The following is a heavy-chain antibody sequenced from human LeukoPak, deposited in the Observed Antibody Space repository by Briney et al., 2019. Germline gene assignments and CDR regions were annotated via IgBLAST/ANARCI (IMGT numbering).Heavy chain of an antibody. D-gene: IGHD6-19*01. V-gene: IGHV3-30*18. J-gene: IGHJ4*02. CDR1: GFTFSSYG. CDR2: ISYDGSNK. CDR3: AKTQKTAVAVAGLIDY. Sequence: PGGSLRLSCAASGFTFSSYGMHWVRQAPGKGLEWVAVISYDGSNKYYADSVKGQFTISRDNSKNTLYLQMNSLRAEDTAVYYCAKTQKTAVAVAGLIDYWGQGTLVTVSS.